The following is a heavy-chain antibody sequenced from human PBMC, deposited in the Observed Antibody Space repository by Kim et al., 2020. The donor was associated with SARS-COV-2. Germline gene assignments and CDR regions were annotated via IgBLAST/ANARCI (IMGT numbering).Heavy chain of an antibody. CDR3: ARGGTYPGY. V-gene: IGHV1-3*01. CDR2: NT. D-gene: IGHD1-26*01. Sequence: NTQYAKKFQGSFTITRDTSASTIYMELSSLTSEDTAVYYCARGGTYPGYWGQGTLVTVSS. J-gene: IGHJ4*02.